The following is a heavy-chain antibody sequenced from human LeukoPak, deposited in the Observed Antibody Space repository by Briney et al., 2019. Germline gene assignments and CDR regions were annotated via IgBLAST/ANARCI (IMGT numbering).Heavy chain of an antibody. CDR3: ARARFGVHYFDY. J-gene: IGHJ4*02. Sequence: GGPLRLSCADSGFTFSSSAMSWVRQAPGKGLQWVSTISGSGGGTYYADSVKGRFTISRDNAKNSLYLQMNSLRADDTAVYYCARARFGVHYFDYWGQGTLVTVSS. CDR2: ISGSGGGT. V-gene: IGHV3-23*01. D-gene: IGHD3-10*01. CDR1: GFTFSSSA.